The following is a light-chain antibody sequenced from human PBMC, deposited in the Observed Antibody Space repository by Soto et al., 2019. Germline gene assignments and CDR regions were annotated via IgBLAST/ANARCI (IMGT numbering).Light chain of an antibody. CDR1: RSNIGINT. J-gene: IGLJ3*02. CDR2: GNK. V-gene: IGLV1-44*01. CDR3: AAWDDSLNGRV. Sequence: QSVLTQPPSASGTPGQRVTISCSGRRSNIGINTVNWYQQLPGTAPRVLISGNKQRPSGVPDRFSGSKSGTSASLAISGLQSEDEADYYCAAWDDSLNGRVFGGGTKLTVL.